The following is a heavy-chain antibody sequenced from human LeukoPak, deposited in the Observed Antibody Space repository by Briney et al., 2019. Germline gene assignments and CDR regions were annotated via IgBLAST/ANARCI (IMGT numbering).Heavy chain of an antibody. D-gene: IGHD5/OR15-5a*01. Sequence: GGSLRLSCAASGFTFSSYWMSWVRQAPGKGLEWVANIKQDGSEKYYVDSVKGRFTISRDNAKNSLYLQMNSLRAEDTAVYYCARDRRSLRSWFDPWGQGTLVTVSS. CDR3: ARDRRSLRSWFDP. V-gene: IGHV3-7*01. J-gene: IGHJ5*02. CDR2: IKQDGSEK. CDR1: GFTFSSYW.